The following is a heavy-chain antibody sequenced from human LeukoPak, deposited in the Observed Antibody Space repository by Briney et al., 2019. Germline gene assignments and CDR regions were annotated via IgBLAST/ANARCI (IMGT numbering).Heavy chain of an antibody. Sequence: GGSLRLSFAASGFPFSSFYMHWVRQAPGKGLVWVSRINGDGTIINYPDSVKGRFTISRDNAKNTLYLQMNSLRADDTALYYCARGEYPHAFDIWGQGTMVSVSS. CDR2: INGDGTII. D-gene: IGHD2-2*02. V-gene: IGHV3-74*01. J-gene: IGHJ3*02. CDR3: ARGEYPHAFDI. CDR1: GFPFSSFY.